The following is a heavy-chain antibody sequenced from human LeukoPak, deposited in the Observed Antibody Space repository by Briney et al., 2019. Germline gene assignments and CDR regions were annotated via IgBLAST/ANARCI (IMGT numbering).Heavy chain of an antibody. Sequence: GGSLRLSCAASGFTFSTYAMHWVRQAPGKGLEWVAFISYDGGNKFFSDSVKGRFTISRDNSKNTLYLQMNSLRTNDTAVYYCARVLGIAAAGMYFDLWGRGTVVTVSS. D-gene: IGHD6-25*01. J-gene: IGHJ2*01. CDR1: GFTFSTYA. V-gene: IGHV3-30*04. CDR2: ISYDGGNK. CDR3: ARVLGIAAAGMYFDL.